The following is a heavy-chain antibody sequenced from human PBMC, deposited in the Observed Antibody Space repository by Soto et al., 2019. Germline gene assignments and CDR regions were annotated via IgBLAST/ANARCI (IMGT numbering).Heavy chain of an antibody. CDR2: LSSSSSYI. J-gene: IGHJ6*02. V-gene: IGHV3-21*01. CDR3: ARDYYDSSGTQIMDV. CDR1: GFTFSTYS. Sequence: GGSLRLSCAASGFTFSTYSMNWVRQAPGKGLEWVSSLSSSSSYIYYAASVKGRFTISRDNAENSLYLQMNSLRAEDTAVYYCARDYYDSSGTQIMDVWGQGTTVTVSS. D-gene: IGHD3-22*01.